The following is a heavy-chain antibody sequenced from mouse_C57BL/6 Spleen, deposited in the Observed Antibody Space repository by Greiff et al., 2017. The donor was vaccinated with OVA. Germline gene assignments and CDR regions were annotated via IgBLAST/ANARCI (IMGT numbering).Heavy chain of an antibody. D-gene: IGHD1-1*01. CDR2: INPSNGGT. CDR3: ARGGIHYYGSPYWYFDV. CDR1: GYTFTSYW. V-gene: IGHV1-53*01. Sequence: QVQLQQPGTELVKPGASVKLSCKASGYTFTSYWMHWVKQRPGQGLEWIGNINPSNGGTNYNEKFKSKATLTVHKSSSTAYMQLSSLTSEDSAVYYCARGGIHYYGSPYWYFDVWGTGTTVTVSS. J-gene: IGHJ1*03.